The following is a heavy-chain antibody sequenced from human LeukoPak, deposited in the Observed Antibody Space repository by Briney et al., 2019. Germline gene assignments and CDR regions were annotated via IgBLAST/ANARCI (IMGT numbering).Heavy chain of an antibody. CDR1: GYTFTSYD. Sequence: SVKVSCKASGYTFTSYDINWVRQAPGQGLEWMGGMIPIFGTANYAQKFQGRVTITADESTSTAYMELSSLRSEDTAVYYCARVEMATKRFDYWGQGTLVTVSS. CDR3: ARVEMATKRFDY. CDR2: MIPIFGTA. D-gene: IGHD5-24*01. J-gene: IGHJ4*02. V-gene: IGHV1-69*13.